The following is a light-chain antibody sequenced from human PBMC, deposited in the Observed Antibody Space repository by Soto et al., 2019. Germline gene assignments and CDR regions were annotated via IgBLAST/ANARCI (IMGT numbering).Light chain of an antibody. V-gene: IGLV2-14*01. J-gene: IGLJ2*01. CDR3: CSYAGRYTLL. CDR2: EVN. Sequence: QSALTQPASVSGSPGQSITISCTGANSDIGDWNYVSWYQQSPGKAPKLIIYEVNYRPSGVSYRFSGSKSGNTASLTISGLQAEDEAEYYCCSYAGRYTLLFGGGTKVTVL. CDR1: NSDIGDWNY.